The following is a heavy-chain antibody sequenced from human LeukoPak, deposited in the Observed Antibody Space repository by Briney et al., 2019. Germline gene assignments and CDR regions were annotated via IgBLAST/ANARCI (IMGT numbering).Heavy chain of an antibody. Sequence: GGSLRLSCAASGSTFSSYGMHWVRQAPGKGLEWVAVISYDGSNKYYADSVKGRFTISRDNSKNTLYLQMNSLRAEDTAVYYCAKNYYDSSGCLDYWGQGTLVTVSS. D-gene: IGHD3-22*01. CDR3: AKNYYDSSGCLDY. V-gene: IGHV3-30*18. CDR1: GSTFSSYG. CDR2: ISYDGSNK. J-gene: IGHJ4*02.